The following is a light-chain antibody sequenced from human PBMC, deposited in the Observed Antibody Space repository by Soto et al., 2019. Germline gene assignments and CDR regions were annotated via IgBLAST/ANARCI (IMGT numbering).Light chain of an antibody. J-gene: IGLJ1*01. CDR3: AAWDDSMNGLYV. V-gene: IGLV1-44*01. CDR2: SNN. Sequence: VLTQPPSSSGTPGQRVTISCSGSSSNIGSNTVNWYQQLPGTAPKLLIYSNNQRPSGVPDRFSGSKSGTSASLAISGLQSEDEADYYCAAWDDSMNGLYVFGTGTKVTVL. CDR1: SSNIGSNT.